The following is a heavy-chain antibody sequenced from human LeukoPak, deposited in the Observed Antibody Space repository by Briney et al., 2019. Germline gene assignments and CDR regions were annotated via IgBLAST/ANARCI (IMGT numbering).Heavy chain of an antibody. V-gene: IGHV3-33*01. D-gene: IGHD6-19*01. Sequence: GGSLRLSCAASGFTFSSYGMHWVRQAPGKGLEWVAVIWYDGSNKYYADSVKGRFTISRDNAKNSLYLQLNSLRDEDTAVYYCARVVAGIDWFDPWGQGTLVTVSS. CDR3: ARVVAGIDWFDP. J-gene: IGHJ5*02. CDR1: GFTFSSYG. CDR2: IWYDGSNK.